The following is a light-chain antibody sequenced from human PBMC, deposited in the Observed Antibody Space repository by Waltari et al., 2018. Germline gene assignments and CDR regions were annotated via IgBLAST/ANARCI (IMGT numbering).Light chain of an antibody. J-gene: IGLJ3*02. Sequence: SYELTQPPSVSVSPGQTAAITCSGDALPKQYAYWYQQKPGQAPVLLIYKDTDRPSGIPGRFSGSTSGTTVTLTISGVQAEDEADYYCQSTDRSDRWVFGGGTKLTVL. V-gene: IGLV3-25*03. CDR3: QSTDRSDRWV. CDR2: KDT. CDR1: ALPKQY.